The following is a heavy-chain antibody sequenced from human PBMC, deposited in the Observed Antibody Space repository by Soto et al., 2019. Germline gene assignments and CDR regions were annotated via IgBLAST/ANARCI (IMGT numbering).Heavy chain of an antibody. V-gene: IGHV4-4*02. CDR2: IYHSGST. CDR1: GGSISSSNW. CDR3: ARLRRGRYYYYGMDV. D-gene: IGHD3-16*01. J-gene: IGHJ6*02. Sequence: SETLSLTCAVSGGSISSSNWWSWVRQPPGKGLEWIGEIYHSGSTNYNPSLKSRVTISVDKSKNQFSLKLSSVTAADTAVYYCARLRRGRYYYYGMDVWGQGTTVTVSS.